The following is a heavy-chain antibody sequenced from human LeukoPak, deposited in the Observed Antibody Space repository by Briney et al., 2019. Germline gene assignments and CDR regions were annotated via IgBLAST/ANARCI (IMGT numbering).Heavy chain of an antibody. D-gene: IGHD3-10*01. CDR3: ARAMVRGVRPPYYYYYMDV. J-gene: IGHJ6*03. CDR2: IIPIFGTA. Sequence: SVKVSCKASGGTFSSYAISWVRQAPGQGLEWMGGIIPIFGTANYAQKFQGRVTITADESTSTAHMELSSLRSEDTAVYYCARAMVRGVRPPYYYYYMDVWGKGTTVTVSS. CDR1: GGTFSSYA. V-gene: IGHV1-69*13.